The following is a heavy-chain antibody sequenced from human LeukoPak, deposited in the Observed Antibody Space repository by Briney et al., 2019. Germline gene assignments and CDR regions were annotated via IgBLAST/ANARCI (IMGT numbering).Heavy chain of an antibody. CDR1: GFTFSSYA. CDR2: ISGSGGST. CDR3: ARGMIVVVNAFDY. Sequence: PGGSLRLSCAASGFTFSSYAMSWVRQAPGKGLEWVSAISGSGGSTYYADSVKGRFTISRDNSKSTLYLQMNSLRAEDTAVYYCARGMIVVVNAFDYWGQGTLVTVSS. D-gene: IGHD3-22*01. V-gene: IGHV3-23*01. J-gene: IGHJ4*02.